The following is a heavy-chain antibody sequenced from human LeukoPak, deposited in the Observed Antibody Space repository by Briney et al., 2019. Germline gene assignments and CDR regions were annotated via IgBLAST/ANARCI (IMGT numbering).Heavy chain of an antibody. V-gene: IGHV1-2*02. CDR3: ARDPRYGGNVNDY. CDR2: INPNSGGT. CDR1: GYTFTSYE. D-gene: IGHD4-23*01. Sequence: ASVTVSCKASGYTFTSYEINWVRQAPGQGLEWMGWINPNSGGTNYAQKFQGRVTMTRDTSISTAYMELSRLRSDDTAVYYCARDPRYGGNVNDYWGQGTLVTVSS. J-gene: IGHJ4*02.